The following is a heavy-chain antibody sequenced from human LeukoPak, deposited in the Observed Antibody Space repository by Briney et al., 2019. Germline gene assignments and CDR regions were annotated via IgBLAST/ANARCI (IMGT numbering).Heavy chain of an antibody. D-gene: IGHD3-3*01. CDR3: ARDEYLWSGYYPNQAFDY. J-gene: IGHJ4*02. CDR1: GFTFSSNW. Sequence: GGSLRLSCAAPGFTFSSNWMTWVRQAPGKGLEWVANIKQDGSEKYYVDSVKGRFTISRDNAKKSLYLQMNSQRAEDTAMYYCARDEYLWSGYYPNQAFDYWGQGTLVTVSS. CDR2: IKQDGSEK. V-gene: IGHV3-7*01.